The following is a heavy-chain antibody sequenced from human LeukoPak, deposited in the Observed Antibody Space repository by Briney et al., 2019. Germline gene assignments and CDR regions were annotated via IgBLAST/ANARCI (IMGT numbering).Heavy chain of an antibody. CDR3: ARDREQQLARGWFDP. Sequence: SETLSLTCTVSGGSISSGSYYWSWIRQPTGKGLEWIGRIYTSGSTNYNPSLKSRVTISVDTSKNQFSLKLSSETAADTAVYYCARDREQQLARGWFDPWGQGTLVTVSS. D-gene: IGHD6-13*01. CDR1: GGSISSGSYY. V-gene: IGHV4-61*02. CDR2: IYTSGST. J-gene: IGHJ5*02.